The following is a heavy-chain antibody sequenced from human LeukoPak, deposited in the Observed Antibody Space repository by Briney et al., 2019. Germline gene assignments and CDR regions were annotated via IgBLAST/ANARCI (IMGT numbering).Heavy chain of an antibody. V-gene: IGHV3-23*01. CDR2: ISGSGGST. D-gene: IGHD2-21*02. CDR1: GFTFSSYA. Sequence: GGSLRLSCAASGFTFSSYAMSWVRQAPGKGLEWVSAISGSGGSTYYADSVKGRFTISRDNSKNTLYLQMNSLRAEDTAVYYCAKASFIVVVTAIDAFAIWGQGTMVTVSS. CDR3: AKASFIVVVTAIDAFAI. J-gene: IGHJ3*02.